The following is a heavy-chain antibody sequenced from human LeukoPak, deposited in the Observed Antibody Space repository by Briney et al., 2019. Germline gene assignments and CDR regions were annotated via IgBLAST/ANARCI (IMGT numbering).Heavy chain of an antibody. CDR3: ARGGPDYVWGSYRPYYFDY. Sequence: PGGSLRLSCAASGFTFSSYEMNWVRQAPGKGLEGVSYISSSGSTIYYADSVKGRFTISRDNAKNSLYLQMNSLRAEDTAVYYCARGGPDYVWGSYRPYYFDYWGQGTLVTVSS. CDR2: ISSSGSTI. CDR1: GFTFSSYE. J-gene: IGHJ4*02. V-gene: IGHV3-48*03. D-gene: IGHD3-16*02.